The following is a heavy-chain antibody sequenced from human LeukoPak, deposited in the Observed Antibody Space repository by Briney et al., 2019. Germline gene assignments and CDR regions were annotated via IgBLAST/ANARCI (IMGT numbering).Heavy chain of an antibody. CDR2: IWYDGSNK. Sequence: GGSLRLSCAASGFTFSTYGMHWVRQAPGKGLEWVAVIWYDGSNKNYADSVKGRFTISRDNSKSTQYLQMNSLRVQGTAVYYCAKDWSGGSYFAFDYWGRGALVTVSS. D-gene: IGHD2-15*01. V-gene: IGHV3-33*06. J-gene: IGHJ4*02. CDR1: GFTFSTYG. CDR3: AKDWSGGSYFAFDY.